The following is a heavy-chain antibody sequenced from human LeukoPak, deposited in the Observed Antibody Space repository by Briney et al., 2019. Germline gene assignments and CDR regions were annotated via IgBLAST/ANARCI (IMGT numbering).Heavy chain of an antibody. CDR2: IFYSGST. Sequence: PSETLSLTCTVSGGSISSYYWSWIRQPPGKGLEWIGYIFYSGSTNYNPSLKSRVTISIDTSKNQFSLKLSSVTAADTAVYYCARGDSTVTPKYFQYWSQGTLVTVSS. D-gene: IGHD4-23*01. CDR1: GGSISSYY. CDR3: ARGDSTVTPKYFQY. V-gene: IGHV4-59*01. J-gene: IGHJ1*01.